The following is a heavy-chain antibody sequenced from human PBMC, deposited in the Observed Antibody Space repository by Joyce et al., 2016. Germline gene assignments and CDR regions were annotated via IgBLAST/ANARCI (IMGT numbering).Heavy chain of an antibody. Sequence: QVQLLQSGAEVKKPGASENVSCKASGYTFSNFYLHWVRQAPGQGLEWMGGINPSGGSTNYPQYCQGRVTMTRDTSTSTVYMELSSLISEDTAMYYCARAFRVGSLIVPSATDYWGQGTLVTVSS. J-gene: IGHJ4*02. CDR3: ARAFRVGSLIVPSATDY. D-gene: IGHD2/OR15-2a*01. CDR2: INPSGGST. CDR1: GYTFSNFY. V-gene: IGHV1-46*03.